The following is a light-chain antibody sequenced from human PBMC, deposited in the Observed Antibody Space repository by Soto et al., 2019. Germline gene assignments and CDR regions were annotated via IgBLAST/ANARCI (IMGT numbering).Light chain of an antibody. CDR2: YDS. V-gene: IGLV3-21*04. CDR1: NIGSKR. CDR3: QVWDITTDHDV. Sequence: SYELTQPPSVSVAPEKTARITCGGNNIGSKRVHWYRQKPGQAPVLVIYYDSDRPSGIPERFSGSNSGNTATLTISRVEAGDEADYYCQVWDITTDHDVFGTGTQLTVL. J-gene: IGLJ1*01.